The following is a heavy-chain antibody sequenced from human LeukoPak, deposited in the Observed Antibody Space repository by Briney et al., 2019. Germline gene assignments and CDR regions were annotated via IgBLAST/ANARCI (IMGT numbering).Heavy chain of an antibody. CDR3: ARVVEMATISEYYFDY. V-gene: IGHV4-59*08. CDR1: GGSISSYY. D-gene: IGHD5-24*01. Sequence: SETLSLTCTVSGGSISSYYWSWIRQPPGKGLEWIGYIYYSGSTNYNPSLKSRVTISVDTSKNQFSLKLSSVTAADTAVYYCARVVEMATISEYYFDYWGQGTLVTVS. CDR2: IYYSGST. J-gene: IGHJ4*02.